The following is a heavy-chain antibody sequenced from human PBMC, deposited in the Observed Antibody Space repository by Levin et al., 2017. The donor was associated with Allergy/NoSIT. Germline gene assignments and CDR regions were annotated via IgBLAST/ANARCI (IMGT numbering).Heavy chain of an antibody. V-gene: IGHV3-49*04. Sequence: GGSLRLSCTASGFTFGDYAMSWVRQAPGKGLEWVTFILNKRDAETTSYAASVKGRFTITRDDSKSIAYLTMDSLKTEHTAMYVCTSGYGVDFDYWGQGTLVTVSS. CDR2: ILNKRDAETT. CDR3: TSGYGVDFDY. CDR1: GFTFGDYA. J-gene: IGHJ4*02. D-gene: IGHD4-17*01.